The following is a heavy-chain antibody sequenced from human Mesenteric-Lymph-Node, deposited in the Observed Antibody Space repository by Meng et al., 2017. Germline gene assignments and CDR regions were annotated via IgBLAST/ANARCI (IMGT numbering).Heavy chain of an antibody. CDR2: ISYDGSNK. D-gene: IGHD1-26*01. V-gene: IGHV3-30*04. CDR1: GFTFSSYA. CDR3: ARQKVGACYD. Sequence: GESLKISCAASGFTFSSYAMHWVRQAPGKGLEWVAVISYDGSNKYYADSVKGRFTISRDNSKNTLYLQMNSLRAEDTAVYYCARQKVGACYDWGQGTLVTVSS. J-gene: IGHJ4*02.